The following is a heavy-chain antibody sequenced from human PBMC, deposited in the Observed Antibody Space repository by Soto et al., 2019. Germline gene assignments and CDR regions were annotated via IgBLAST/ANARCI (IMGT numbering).Heavy chain of an antibody. J-gene: IGHJ6*02. CDR3: ARGGNNDYYYYGMDV. CDR2: ISYDGSNK. Sequence: QVQLVESGGGVVQPGRSLRLSCAASGFTFSSYAMHWVRQAPGKGLEWVAVISYDGSNKYYADSVKGRFTISRDNSKNTLYLQMNSLRAEDTAVYYCARGGNNDYYYYGMDVWGQGTTVTVSS. D-gene: IGHD1-1*01. V-gene: IGHV3-30-3*01. CDR1: GFTFSSYA.